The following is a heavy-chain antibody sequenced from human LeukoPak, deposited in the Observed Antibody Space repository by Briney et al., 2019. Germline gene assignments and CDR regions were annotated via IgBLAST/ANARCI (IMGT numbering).Heavy chain of an antibody. CDR3: ARASYSYDINGWVPFDY. D-gene: IGHD3-22*01. CDR2: IYHSGST. V-gene: IGHV4-38-2*02. CDR1: GYSIRSGDY. J-gene: IGHJ4*02. Sequence: SETLSLTCTVSGYSIRSGDYWGWIRQPPGKGLEWIGNIYHSGSTYYNPSLKSRVTISVDTSKNQFSLKLSSVTAADTAVYYCARASYSYDINGWVPFDYWGQGTLVTVSS.